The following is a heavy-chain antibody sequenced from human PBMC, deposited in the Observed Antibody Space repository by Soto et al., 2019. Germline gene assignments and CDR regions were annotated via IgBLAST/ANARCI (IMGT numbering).Heavy chain of an antibody. CDR3: AFRGGAAAGKSYFDY. D-gene: IGHD6-13*01. J-gene: IGHJ4*02. V-gene: IGHV1-69*02. Sequence: QVQLVQSGAEVKKPGSSVKVSCKASGGTFSSYTISWVRQAPGQGLEWMGRIIPILGIANYAQKFQGRITITADKSTSTGYMERSSLRSEDTAVYYCAFRGGAAAGKSYFDYWGQGTLVTVSS. CDR1: GGTFSSYT. CDR2: IIPILGIA.